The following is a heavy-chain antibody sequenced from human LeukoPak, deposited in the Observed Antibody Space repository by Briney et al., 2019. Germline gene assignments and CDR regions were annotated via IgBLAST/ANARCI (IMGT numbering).Heavy chain of an antibody. CDR3: ARLGGASGGLHDWFDP. V-gene: IGHV5-51*01. Sequence: GESLKISCKGSGYSFTSYWIGWVRQMPGKGLEWMGIIYPGDSDTRYSPSFQGQVTISADKSISTAYLQWSSLKASDTAMYYCARLGGASGGLHDWFDPWGQGTLVTVSS. CDR2: IYPGDSDT. D-gene: IGHD4-11*01. CDR1: GYSFTSYW. J-gene: IGHJ5*02.